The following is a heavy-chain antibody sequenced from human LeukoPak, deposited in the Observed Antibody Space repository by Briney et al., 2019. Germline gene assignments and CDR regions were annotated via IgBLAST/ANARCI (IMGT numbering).Heavy chain of an antibody. D-gene: IGHD3-10*01. Sequence: GGSLRLSRAASGFTVSSNYMSWVRQAPGKGLEWVSVIYSGGSTYYADSVKGRFTISRDNSKNTLYLQMNSLRAEDTAVYYCARDEITMVRGVYYYYGMDVWGQGTTVTVSS. CDR2: IYSGGST. CDR3: ARDEITMVRGVYYYYGMDV. V-gene: IGHV3-53*01. CDR1: GFTVSSNY. J-gene: IGHJ6*02.